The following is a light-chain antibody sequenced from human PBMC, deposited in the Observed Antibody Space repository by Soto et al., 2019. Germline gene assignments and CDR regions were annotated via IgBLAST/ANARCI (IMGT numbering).Light chain of an antibody. Sequence: QTVVTQPPSASGTPGQRVTISCSGSSSNIGSNTVNWYQQLPGTAPKLLIYSNNQRPSGVPDRFSGSKSGTSASLAIRGLQSEDEADYYCAAWDDSLNGPGVVFGGGTKLTVL. CDR3: AAWDDSLNGPGVV. CDR2: SNN. J-gene: IGLJ2*01. CDR1: SSNIGSNT. V-gene: IGLV1-44*01.